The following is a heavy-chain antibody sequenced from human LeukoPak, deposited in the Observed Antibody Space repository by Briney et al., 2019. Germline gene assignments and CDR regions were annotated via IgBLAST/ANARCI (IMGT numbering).Heavy chain of an antibody. Sequence: GGSLRLSCAASGFTVSSNYMTWVRQAPGKGLEWVSVLYSGGSTYYADSVKGRFTISRDNSKNTLYLQMNSLRAEDTAMYYCARATSDSGRYYFDLWGQGTLVTVSS. CDR2: LYSGGST. V-gene: IGHV3-53*01. CDR3: ARATSDSGRYYFDL. D-gene: IGHD6-19*01. CDR1: GFTVSSNY. J-gene: IGHJ4*02.